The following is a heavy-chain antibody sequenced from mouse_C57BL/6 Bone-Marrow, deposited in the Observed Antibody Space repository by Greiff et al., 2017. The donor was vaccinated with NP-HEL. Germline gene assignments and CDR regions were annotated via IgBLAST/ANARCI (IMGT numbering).Heavy chain of an antibody. V-gene: IGHV5-17*01. Sequence: EVMLVESGGGLVKPGGSLKLSCAASGFTFSDYGMHWVRQAPEKGLEWVAYISSGSSTIYYADTVKGRFTISRDNDKNTLFLQMTSLRSEDTAMYHCARDYYCSSYYYAIEYWGKGTSVRVPS. CDR2: ISSGSSTI. J-gene: IGHJ4*01. CDR1: GFTFSDYG. D-gene: IGHD1-1*01. CDR3: ARDYYCSSYYYAIEY.